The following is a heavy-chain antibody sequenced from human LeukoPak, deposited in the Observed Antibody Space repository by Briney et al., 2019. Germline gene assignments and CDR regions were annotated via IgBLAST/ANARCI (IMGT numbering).Heavy chain of an antibody. V-gene: IGHV1-46*01. D-gene: IGHD6-13*01. Sequence: PRASVKVSCKASGYTFTSYYMHWVRQAPGQGLEWMGIINPSGGSTSYAQKFQGRVTMTRDTSTSTVYMELSSLRSDDTAVYYCARDQGSSWYGGWFDPWGQGTLVTVSS. CDR2: INPSGGST. J-gene: IGHJ5*02. CDR1: GYTFTSYY. CDR3: ARDQGSSWYGGWFDP.